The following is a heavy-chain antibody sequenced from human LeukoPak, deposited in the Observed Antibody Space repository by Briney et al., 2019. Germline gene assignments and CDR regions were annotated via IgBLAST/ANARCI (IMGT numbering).Heavy chain of an antibody. J-gene: IGHJ3*02. CDR1: GGTFSTYS. CDR3: ATGGAYRDAFDI. D-gene: IGHD3-10*01. V-gene: IGHV1-69*11. Sequence: AASVKVSCKTSGGTFSTYSINWVRQAPGQGLEWMGRIIPILGQSDYAQKFQGTVSITADEFTETAYMELSSLRSDDTAVYYCATGGAYRDAFDIWGQGTMVTVSS. CDR2: IIPILGQS.